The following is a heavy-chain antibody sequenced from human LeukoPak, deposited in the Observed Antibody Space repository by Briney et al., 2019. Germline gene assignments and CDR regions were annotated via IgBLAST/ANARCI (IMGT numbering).Heavy chain of an antibody. D-gene: IGHD1-1*01. CDR1: GGSISSSSYY. Sequence: SETLSLTCTVSGGSISSSSYYWGWIRQPPGKGLEWIGSIYYSGSTYYNPSLKSRVTISVDTSKNQFSLKLSSVTAADTAVYYCARGATTTFDYWGQGTLVTVSS. CDR2: IYYSGST. V-gene: IGHV4-39*07. CDR3: ARGATTTFDY. J-gene: IGHJ4*02.